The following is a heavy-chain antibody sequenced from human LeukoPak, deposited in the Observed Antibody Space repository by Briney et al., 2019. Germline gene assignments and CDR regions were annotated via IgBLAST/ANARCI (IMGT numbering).Heavy chain of an antibody. CDR2: LYSDGTT. D-gene: IGHD4-17*01. J-gene: IGHJ4*02. Sequence: GGSLRLSCAASGFTFSDYYMSWVRQAPGKGLEWVSILYSDGTTYYADSVKGRFSISRDNSKNTLYLQMNNLRAEDTAIYYCARGLNTVTQIMTYWGQGTLVTVSS. V-gene: IGHV3-66*02. CDR1: GFTFSDYY. CDR3: ARGLNTVTQIMTY.